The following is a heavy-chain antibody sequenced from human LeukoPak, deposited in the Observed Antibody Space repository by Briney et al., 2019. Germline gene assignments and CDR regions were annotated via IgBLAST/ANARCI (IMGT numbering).Heavy chain of an antibody. V-gene: IGHV1-46*01. CDR3: ASHSGLYGGYVDY. J-gene: IGHJ4*02. CDR2: INPSGGST. D-gene: IGHD3-16*01. CDR1: GYTFTGYY. Sequence: ASVKVSCKASGYTFTGYYMHWVRQAPGQGLEWMGIINPSGGSTHYAQKFQGRVTMTRDTSTSTVYMELSSLRSEDTAVYYCASHSGLYGGYVDYWGQGTLVTVSS.